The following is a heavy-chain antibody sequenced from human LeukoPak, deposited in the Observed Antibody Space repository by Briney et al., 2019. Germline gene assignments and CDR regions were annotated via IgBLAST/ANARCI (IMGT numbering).Heavy chain of an antibody. V-gene: IGHV3-30*18. Sequence: GGSLRLSCAASGFTFSSSGMHWVRQAPGKGLEWVAVISYDGSNKYYADSVKGRFTFSRDNSKSTLCLQMNSLRAEDTAVYYCAKQLGYCSDGSCYFPYWGQGTLATVSS. CDR2: ISYDGSNK. CDR1: GFTFSSSG. CDR3: AKQLGYCSDGSCYFPY. D-gene: IGHD2-15*01. J-gene: IGHJ4*02.